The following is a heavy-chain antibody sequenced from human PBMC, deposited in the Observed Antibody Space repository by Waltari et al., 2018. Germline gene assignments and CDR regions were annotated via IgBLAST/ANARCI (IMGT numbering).Heavy chain of an antibody. CDR2: IYYSGST. CDR1: GGSISSSSYY. V-gene: IGHV4-39*07. Sequence: QLQLQESGLGLVKPSETLSLTCTVSGGSISSSSYYWGWIRQPPGKGLEWIGSIYYSGSTYYNPSLKSRVTISVDTSKNQFSLKLSSVTAADTAVYYCARVWPVTTSGWFDPWGQGTLVCV. J-gene: IGHJ5*02. D-gene: IGHD4-4*01. CDR3: ARVWPVTTSGWFDP.